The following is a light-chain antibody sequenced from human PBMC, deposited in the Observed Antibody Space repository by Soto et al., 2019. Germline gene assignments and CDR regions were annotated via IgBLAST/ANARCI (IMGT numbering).Light chain of an antibody. CDR1: QRVSSTY. V-gene: IGKV3-20*01. CDR3: QQYGSSPQT. Sequence: EILLTQSPGTLSLSPGERATLSCRASQRVSSTYLAWYQQKPGQAPRLLIYGASSRATGIPDRFTGSGSGTDFSLTISRLEPEDFAVYYCQQYGSSPQTFGQGTKVDIK. CDR2: GAS. J-gene: IGKJ1*01.